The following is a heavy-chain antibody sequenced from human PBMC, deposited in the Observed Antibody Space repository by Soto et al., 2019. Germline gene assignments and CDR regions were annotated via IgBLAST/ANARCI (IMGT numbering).Heavy chain of an antibody. CDR2: IYYKGST. V-gene: IGHV4-30-4*05. Sequence: PWKGLEWIGYIYYKGSTYYNPSLKSLVTISVDKSKNQFSLKLSSVTAADTAVYYCARFFFFQAEDGIRYVRSVSAFLLNRSSDL. CDR3: ARFFFFQAEDGIRYVRSVSAFLLNRSSDL. J-gene: IGHJ2*01. D-gene: IGHD3-10*02.